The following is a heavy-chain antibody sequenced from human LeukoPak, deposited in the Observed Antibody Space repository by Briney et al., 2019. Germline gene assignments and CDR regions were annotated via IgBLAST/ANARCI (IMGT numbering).Heavy chain of an antibody. V-gene: IGHV3-7*01. CDR2: INQDESEK. Sequence: GGSLRLSCAASGFTLSSHWMSWVRQAPGKGLEWVANINQDESEKYYVDSVKGRFTISRDNAKNSLYLQMSSLSAEDTAVYYCARYGSYGSYFDYWGQGTLVTVSS. CDR3: ARYGSYGSYFDY. D-gene: IGHD5-18*01. J-gene: IGHJ4*02. CDR1: GFTLSSHW.